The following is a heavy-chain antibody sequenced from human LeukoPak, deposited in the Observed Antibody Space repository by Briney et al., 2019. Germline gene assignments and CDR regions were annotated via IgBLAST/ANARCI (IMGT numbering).Heavy chain of an antibody. J-gene: IGHJ4*02. V-gene: IGHV4-59*01. CDR3: AGRFRGVLGY. D-gene: IGHD3-10*01. CDR1: GGSISSYY. CDR2: IYYSGRT. Sequence: PSETLSLTCSVSGGSISSYYWSWIRQPPGRGLEWIGYIYYSGRTSYNPSLKSRVTISVDTSKNQFSLRLSSVTAADTAVYYCAGRFRGVLGYWGQGTLVTVSS.